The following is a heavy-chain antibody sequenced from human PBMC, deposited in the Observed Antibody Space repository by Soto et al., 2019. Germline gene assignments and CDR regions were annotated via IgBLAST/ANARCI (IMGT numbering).Heavy chain of an antibody. V-gene: IGHV1-18*01. Sequence: QGQLVPSGAEVKKPGASVKVSCTASGNPFTNFGVTWVRQAPGQGLEWMGWISAYTDDPNYAQKFKGRVTMTIDTSASTAYLDLRSMTSDYTDVYYCARVIPGADACFEPWGKGTLVAVAS. CDR1: GNPFTNFG. D-gene: IGHD2-2*01. J-gene: IGHJ5*02. CDR3: ARVIPGADACFEP. CDR2: ISAYTDDP.